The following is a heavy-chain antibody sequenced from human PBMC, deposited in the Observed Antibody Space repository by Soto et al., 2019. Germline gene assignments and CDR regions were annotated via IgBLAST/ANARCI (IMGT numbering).Heavy chain of an antibody. Sequence: QVQLVESGGGVGQPGRSLRLSCAASGFTFSSYAMHWVRQAPGKGLEWVAVISYDGSNKYYADSVKGRFTISRDNSKNPLYLQMNSLRAEDTAVYYCVLRALAYGSVDYWGEGTLVTVSS. D-gene: IGHD3-10*01. CDR2: ISYDGSNK. V-gene: IGHV3-30-3*01. J-gene: IGHJ4*02. CDR3: VLRALAYGSVDY. CDR1: GFTFSSYA.